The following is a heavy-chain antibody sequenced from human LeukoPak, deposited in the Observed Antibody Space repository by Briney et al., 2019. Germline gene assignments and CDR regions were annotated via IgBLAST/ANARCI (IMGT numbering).Heavy chain of an antibody. CDR1: GGTFSSYA. V-gene: IGHV1-69*04. CDR3: ARDQKPDIVVVPAARPHWFDP. D-gene: IGHD2-2*01. CDR2: IIPIFGIA. Sequence: SVKVFCKASGGTFSSYAISWVRQAPGQGLEWMGRIIPIFGIANYAQKFQGRVTITADKSTSTAYMELSSLRSEDTAVYYCARDQKPDIVVVPAARPHWFDPWGQGTLVTVSS. J-gene: IGHJ5*02.